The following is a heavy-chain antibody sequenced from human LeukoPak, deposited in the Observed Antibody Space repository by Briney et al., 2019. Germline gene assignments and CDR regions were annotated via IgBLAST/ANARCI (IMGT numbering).Heavy chain of an antibody. J-gene: IGHJ3*02. D-gene: IGHD3-10*01. V-gene: IGHV1-3*01. CDR1: GYTFTSYA. Sequence: ASVKVSCKASGYTFTSYAMHWVRQAPGQRLEWMGWINAGNGNTKYSQKFQGRVTITRDTSASTAYMELSSLRSEDTAVYYCARERALSMVRGVHLNDAFDIWGQGTMVTVS. CDR3: ARERALSMVRGVHLNDAFDI. CDR2: INAGNGNT.